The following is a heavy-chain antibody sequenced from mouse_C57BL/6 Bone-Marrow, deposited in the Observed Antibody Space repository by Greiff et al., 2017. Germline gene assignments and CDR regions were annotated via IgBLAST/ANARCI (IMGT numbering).Heavy chain of an antibody. CDR3: ARISADGYCVCWYVDV. V-gene: IGHV8-8*01. D-gene: IGHD2-3*01. Sequence: QVTLKVSGPGILQPSQTLSMTCSFSGFSLSTFGLGVGWIRQPSGKGLEWLAHIWWDDDNYYNPALKSRLTISKDTSKNQVFLNIANVDTADTATYDCARISADGYCVCWYVDVWGTGTTVTVTS. CDR2: IWWDDDN. CDR1: GFSLSTFGLG. J-gene: IGHJ1*03.